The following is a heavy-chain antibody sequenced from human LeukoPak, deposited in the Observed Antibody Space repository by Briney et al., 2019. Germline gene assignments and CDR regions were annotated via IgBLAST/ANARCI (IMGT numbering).Heavy chain of an antibody. D-gene: IGHD2-21*01. V-gene: IGHV3-21*01. Sequence: EAGGSLRLSCAASGFTFSSYDMNWVRQAPGKGLEWVSSISTRSTYIDYTDSVKGRFTISRDNAESSLYLQMNSLRAEDTAVYYCARVPGPRIAYYNMDVWGQGTTVSASS. CDR3: ARVPGPRIAYYNMDV. CDR2: ISTRSTYI. CDR1: GFTFSSYD. J-gene: IGHJ6*02.